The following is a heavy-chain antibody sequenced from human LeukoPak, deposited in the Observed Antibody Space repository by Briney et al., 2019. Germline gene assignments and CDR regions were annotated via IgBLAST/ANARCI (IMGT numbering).Heavy chain of an antibody. CDR1: GFTFSSYS. V-gene: IGHV3-21*01. CDR3: ARPSRHCSSTSCPLPNYYYYYYMDV. D-gene: IGHD2-2*01. J-gene: IGHJ6*03. Sequence: PGGSLRLSCAASGFTFSSYSMNWVRQAPGKGLEWVSSISSSGSYIYYADSVKGRFTISRDNAKNSLYLQMNSLRAEDTAVYYCARPSRHCSSTSCPLPNYYYYYYMDVWGKGTTVAVSS. CDR2: ISSSGSYI.